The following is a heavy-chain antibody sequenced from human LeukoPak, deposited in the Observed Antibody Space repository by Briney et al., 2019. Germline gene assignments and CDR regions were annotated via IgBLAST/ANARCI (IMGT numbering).Heavy chain of an antibody. CDR2: IKQDGSEK. D-gene: IGHD2-2*02. V-gene: IGHV3-7*01. Sequence: PGGSLRLSCAASGFTFSSYWMSWVRQAPGKGLEWVANIKQDGSEKYYVDSVKGRFTISRDNAKNSLYLQMNSLRAEDTAVYYCARVVRGVPAAIRRRDWFDPWGQGTLVTVSS. J-gene: IGHJ5*02. CDR3: ARVVRGVPAAIRRRDWFDP. CDR1: GFTFSSYW.